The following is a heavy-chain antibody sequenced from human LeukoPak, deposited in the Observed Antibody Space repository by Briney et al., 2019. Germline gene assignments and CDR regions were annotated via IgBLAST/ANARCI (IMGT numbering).Heavy chain of an antibody. D-gene: IGHD3-22*01. CDR1: GGSISSHY. V-gene: IGHV4-59*11. CDR3: ARERGYDRTYNYFDY. CDR2: IYYSGST. Sequence: SETLSLTCTVSGGSISSHYWSWIRQPPGKGLEWIGYIYYSGSTNYNPSLKSRVTISVDTSKNQFSLKLSSVTAAGTAVYYCARERGYDRTYNYFDYWGQGTLVTVSS. J-gene: IGHJ4*02.